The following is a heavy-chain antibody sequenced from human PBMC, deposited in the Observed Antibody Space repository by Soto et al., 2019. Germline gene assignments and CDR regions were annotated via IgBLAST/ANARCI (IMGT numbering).Heavy chain of an antibody. CDR3: AKDLQMISDF. J-gene: IGHJ4*02. Sequence: GGSLRLSCAASGFTFTTYAMSWVRQAPGKGLEWVSGISGGGGSTYYANSVKGRFTIYRDNSKNTLYLQMNSLRAEDTAVYYCAKDLQMISDFWGQGTLVTVSS. D-gene: IGHD3-16*01. CDR1: GFTFTTYA. V-gene: IGHV3-23*01. CDR2: ISGGGGST.